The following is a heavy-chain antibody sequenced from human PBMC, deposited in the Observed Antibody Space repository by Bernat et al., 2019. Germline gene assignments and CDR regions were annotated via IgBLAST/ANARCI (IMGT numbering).Heavy chain of an antibody. J-gene: IGHJ3*02. CDR3: AKDLGGFDWLLSLDAFDI. CDR2: ISGSGGST. V-gene: IGHV3-23*01. CDR1: GGSISSSSYY. Sequence: LQLQESGPGLVKPSETLSLTCTVSGGSISSSSYYWGWIRQPPGKGLEWVSAISGSGGSTYYADSVKGRFTIPRDNSKNTLYLQMNSLRAEDTAVYYCAKDLGGFDWLLSLDAFDIWGQGTMVTVSS. D-gene: IGHD3-9*01.